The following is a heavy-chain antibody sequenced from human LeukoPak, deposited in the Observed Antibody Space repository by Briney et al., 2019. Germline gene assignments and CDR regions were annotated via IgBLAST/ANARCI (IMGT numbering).Heavy chain of an antibody. Sequence: PGGSLRLSCAASGLTFSNAWMTWVRQAPGKGLEWVGRIKTKTDGGTTDYAAPVKGRFTISRDDPKNTLYPQMNSLKTEDTAVYYCTAGPGYPHIGWGQGTLVTVSS. CDR1: GLTFSNAW. V-gene: IGHV3-15*01. J-gene: IGHJ4*02. D-gene: IGHD5-18*01. CDR3: TAGPGYPHIG. CDR2: IKTKTDGGTT.